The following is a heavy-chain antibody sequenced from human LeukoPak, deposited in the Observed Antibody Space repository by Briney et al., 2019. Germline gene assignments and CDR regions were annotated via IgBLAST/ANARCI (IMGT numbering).Heavy chain of an antibody. D-gene: IGHD3-16*01. CDR2: IKKDGSEK. J-gene: IGHJ4*02. Sequence: GGSLRLSCAASGFTFTNYWMSWFRQAPGKGLEWVANIKKDGSEKYYVDSVKGRFTISRDNAKNSLYLQMNSLRVEDTAVYYCARDVKGGNFDYWGQGTLVTVSS. CDR1: GFTFTNYW. CDR3: ARDVKGGNFDY. V-gene: IGHV3-7*01.